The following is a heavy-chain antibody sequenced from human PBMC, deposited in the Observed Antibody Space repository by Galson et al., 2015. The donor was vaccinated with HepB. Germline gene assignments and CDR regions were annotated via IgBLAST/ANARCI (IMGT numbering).Heavy chain of an antibody. CDR1: GFTFSSYS. CDR2: ISSSSSYI. D-gene: IGHD6-6*01. CDR3: GRDRPGRRSYFDY. Sequence: SLRLSCAASGFTFSSYSMNWVRQAPGKGLEWVSSISSSSSYIYYADSVKGRFTISRDNAKNSLYLQMNSLRAEDTAVYYCGRDRPGRRSYFDYWGQGTLVTVSS. J-gene: IGHJ4*02. V-gene: IGHV3-21*01.